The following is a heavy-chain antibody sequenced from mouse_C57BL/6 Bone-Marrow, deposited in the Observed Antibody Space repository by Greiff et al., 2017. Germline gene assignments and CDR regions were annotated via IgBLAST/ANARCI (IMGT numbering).Heavy chain of an antibody. CDR1: GYTFTSYG. CDR2: IYPRSGNT. J-gene: IGHJ3*01. D-gene: IGHD2-2*01. V-gene: IGHV1-81*01. CDR3: ARERIYCGYLAY. Sequence: QVQLQQSGAELARPGASVKLSCKASGYTFTSYGISWVKQRTGQGLEWIGEIYPRSGNTYYNEKFKGKATLTADKSSSTAYMELRRLTSEDAAVYFCARERIYCGYLAYWGQGTLVTVSA.